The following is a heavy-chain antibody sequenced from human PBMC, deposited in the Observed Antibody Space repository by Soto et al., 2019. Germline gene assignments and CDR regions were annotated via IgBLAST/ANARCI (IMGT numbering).Heavy chain of an antibody. CDR3: ARQSSYRGYGDFDY. V-gene: IGHV1-8*01. J-gene: IGHJ4*02. CDR1: GYTFTSYD. Sequence: QVQLVQSGAEVKKPGASVKVSCKASGYTFTSYDINWVRQATGQGLEWMGWMNPNSGNTGYAQKFQGRVTMTRNTSISTAYMELSSLRYEDTAVYYCARQSSYRGYGDFDYWGQGTLVTVSS. CDR2: MNPNSGNT. D-gene: IGHD5-12*01.